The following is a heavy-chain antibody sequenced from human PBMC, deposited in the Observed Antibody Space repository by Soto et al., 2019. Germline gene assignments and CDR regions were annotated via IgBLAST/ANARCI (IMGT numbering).Heavy chain of an antibody. CDR2: ISSSSTI. CDR1: GFTFCDYY. D-gene: IGHD3-3*01. V-gene: IGHV3-48*04. J-gene: IGHJ6*02. Sequence: QAGGSLRLSCAAAGFTFCDYYMNWVRQAPGKGLEWVSSISSSSTIYYADSVKGRFTISRDNAKNSLYLQMNSLRGEDTAVYYCARDRRITIFGDYYYYYDMDVWGQGTTVTVSS. CDR3: ARDRRITIFGDYYYYYDMDV.